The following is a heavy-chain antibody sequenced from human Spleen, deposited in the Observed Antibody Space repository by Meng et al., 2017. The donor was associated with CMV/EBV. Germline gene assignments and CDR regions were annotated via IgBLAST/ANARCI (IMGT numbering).Heavy chain of an antibody. CDR1: GFTFSSYS. CDR3: ARERTGTYSSYGMDV. J-gene: IGHJ6*02. D-gene: IGHD1-1*01. CDR2: ISSSSSTI. Sequence: GESLKISCAASGFTFSSYSMNWVRQAPGKGLEWVSYISSSSSTIYYADSVKGRFTISRDNAQNTLYLQMNSLSPDDTAVYYCARERTGTYSSYGMDVWGQGTTVTVSS. V-gene: IGHV3-48*04.